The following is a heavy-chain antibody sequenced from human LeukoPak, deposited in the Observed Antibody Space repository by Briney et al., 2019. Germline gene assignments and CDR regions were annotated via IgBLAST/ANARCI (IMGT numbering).Heavy chain of an antibody. D-gene: IGHD1-26*01. CDR1: GGSISSSSYY. CDR2: IYYSGNT. V-gene: IGHV4-39*07. CDR3: ARAISGGYWYYFDY. Sequence: SETLSLTCTVSGGSISSSSYYWGWIRQPPGRGLEWIGSIYYSGNTYYNPSLKSRVTISVDTSKNQFSLKLSSVTAADTAIYYCARAISGGYWYYFDYWGQGTLVTVSS. J-gene: IGHJ4*02.